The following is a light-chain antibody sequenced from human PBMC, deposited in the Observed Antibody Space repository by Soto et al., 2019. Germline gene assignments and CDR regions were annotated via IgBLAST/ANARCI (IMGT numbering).Light chain of an antibody. J-gene: IGLJ1*01. V-gene: IGLV2-11*01. CDR1: SSEGSGNKY. CDR3: CSYAVSYTYV. Sequence: QSALTQISSESGSPGQSVTISCTRSSSEGSGNKYVSLYQQHPVKTNKLMIYDVSKRPSWVPDRFTGSKSGNTASLNISQLYVEDEADYYCCSYAVSYTYVFGTGTKVTVL. CDR2: DVS.